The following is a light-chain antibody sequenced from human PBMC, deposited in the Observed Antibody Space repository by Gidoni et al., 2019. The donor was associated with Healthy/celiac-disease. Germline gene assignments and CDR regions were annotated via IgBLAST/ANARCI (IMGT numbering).Light chain of an antibody. Sequence: QSVLTQPPSVSAAPGTKVTISCSGSSSNIGNNYVSWYQQLPGTAPKLLIYDNNKRPSGIPDRFSGSKSGTSATLGITGLQTGDEADYYCGTWDSSLSAPVVFGGGTKLTVL. V-gene: IGLV1-51*01. J-gene: IGLJ2*01. CDR1: SSNIGNNY. CDR2: DNN. CDR3: GTWDSSLSAPVV.